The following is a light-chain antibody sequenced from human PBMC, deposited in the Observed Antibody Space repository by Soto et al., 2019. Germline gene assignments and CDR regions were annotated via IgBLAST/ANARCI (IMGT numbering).Light chain of an antibody. CDR1: QYISTW. V-gene: IGKV1D-12*01. CDR2: AAS. CDR3: QQADSFPLT. J-gene: IGKJ4*01. Sequence: DIQMTQSPSSVSASVGDRIIITCRASQYISTWLAWYQQKPGEAPKLLIFAASRLHGGVPSRFSGSGSGTDFTLTINNLQPEDFVTYYCQQADSFPLTFGGGTKVEVK.